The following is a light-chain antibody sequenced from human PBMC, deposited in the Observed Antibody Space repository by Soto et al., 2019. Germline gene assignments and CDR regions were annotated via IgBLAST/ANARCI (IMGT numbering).Light chain of an antibody. Sequence: QSVLTHXASVSGSPGQSITISCTGTSSDVGGYNYVSWCQQHPGKAPKLMIYDVSNRPSGVSNRFSGSKSGNTASLTISGLQAEDEADYYCSSYTSSSSYVFGTGTKVTVL. CDR3: SSYTSSSSYV. CDR2: DVS. V-gene: IGLV2-14*01. J-gene: IGLJ1*01. CDR1: SSDVGGYNY.